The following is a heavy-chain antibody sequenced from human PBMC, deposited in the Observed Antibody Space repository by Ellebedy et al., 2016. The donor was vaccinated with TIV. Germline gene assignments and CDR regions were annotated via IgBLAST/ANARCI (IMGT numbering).Heavy chain of an antibody. CDR2: ISSSGNYR. CDR3: AGGTY. CDR1: GYTFSDYS. J-gene: IGHJ4*02. V-gene: IGHV3-21*04. Sequence: GESLKISCAASGYTFSDYSMTWVRQAPGKGLEWVSSISSSGNYRYHGDSVKGRFTISRDNSKNTRYLQMNSLRAEDTAVYYCAGGTYWGQGTLVTVPS.